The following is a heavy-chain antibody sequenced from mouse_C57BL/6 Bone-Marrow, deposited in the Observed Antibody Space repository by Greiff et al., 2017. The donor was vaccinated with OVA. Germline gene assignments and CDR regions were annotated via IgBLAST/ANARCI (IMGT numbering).Heavy chain of an antibody. CDR2: ISNGGGST. V-gene: IGHV5-12*01. CDR3: ARHRAY. Sequence: EVKLQESGGGLVQPGGSLKLSCAASGFTFSDYYMYWVRQTPEKRLEWVAYISNGGGSTYYPDTVKGRFTISRDNAKNTLYLQMSRLKSEDTAMYYCARHRAYWGQGTLVTVSA. CDR1: GFTFSDYY. J-gene: IGHJ3*01.